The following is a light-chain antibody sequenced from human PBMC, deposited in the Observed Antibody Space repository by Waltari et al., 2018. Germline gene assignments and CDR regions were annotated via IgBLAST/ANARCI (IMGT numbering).Light chain of an antibody. V-gene: IGLV1-40*01. CDR2: RST. CDR1: RSNIRATYD. J-gene: IGLJ3*02. CDR3: QSYDSLTGWV. Sequence: QSVLTQPPSLSGAPGQRVTIPCTGSRSNIRATYDAHWYQQFPGTAPKLLISRSTNRPSGVPDRFSVSKSGTSASLAITGLQAEDGADYYCQSYDSLTGWVFGGGTRLTVL.